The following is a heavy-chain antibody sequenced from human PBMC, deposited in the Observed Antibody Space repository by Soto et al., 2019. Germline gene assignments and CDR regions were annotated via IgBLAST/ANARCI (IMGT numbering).Heavy chain of an antibody. CDR2: IYHSGST. V-gene: IGHV4-30-2*01. Sequence: QLQLQESGSGLVKPSQTLSLTCAVSGGSISSGGYSWSWIRQPPGKGLEWIGYIYHSGSTYYNPSRKGLLTISVDRSKNQFSRKLRSVTAADPAVYYCARGNVVAIDYWGQGTLVTVSS. CDR1: GGSISSGGYS. CDR3: ARGNVVAIDY. J-gene: IGHJ4*02. D-gene: IGHD2-21*01.